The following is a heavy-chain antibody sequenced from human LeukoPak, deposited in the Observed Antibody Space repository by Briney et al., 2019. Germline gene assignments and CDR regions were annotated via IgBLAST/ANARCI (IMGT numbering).Heavy chain of an antibody. CDR2: INHSGST. V-gene: IGHV4-34*01. Sequence: SETLSLTCAVYGGSFSGYYWSWIRQPPGKGLEWIGEINHSGSTNYNPSLKSRVTISVDTSKSQFSLKLSSVTDADTAVYYCARRTVRGVIAYWGQGTLVTVSS. CDR1: GGSFSGYY. D-gene: IGHD3-10*01. J-gene: IGHJ4*02. CDR3: ARRTVRGVIAY.